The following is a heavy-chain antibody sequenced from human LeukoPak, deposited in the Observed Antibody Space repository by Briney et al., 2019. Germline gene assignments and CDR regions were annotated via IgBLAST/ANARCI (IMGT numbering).Heavy chain of an antibody. CDR2: IIPIFGTA. CDR1: GYTLTELS. CDR3: ALGLGIAAAELDY. J-gene: IGHJ4*02. Sequence: SVKVSCKVSGYTLTELSMHWVRQAPGKGLEWMGGIIPIFGTANYAQKFQGRVTITADKSTNTAYMELSSLTSEDTAVYYCALGLGIAAAELDYWGQGTLVTVSS. V-gene: IGHV1-69*06. D-gene: IGHD6-13*01.